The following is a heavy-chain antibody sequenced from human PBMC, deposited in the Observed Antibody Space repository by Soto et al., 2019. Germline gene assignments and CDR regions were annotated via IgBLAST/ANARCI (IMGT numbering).Heavy chain of an antibody. D-gene: IGHD3-16*01. CDR2: ISGSGGST. CDR3: AKDMGAEGLFDP. Sequence: EVQLLESGGGLVQPGGSLRLSCAASGFTFSSYAMSWVRQAPGKGLEWVSAISGSGGSTYYADSVKGRSTISRDNSKNTLYLQMNSLRAEDTAVYYCAKDMGAEGLFDPWGQGTLVTVSS. CDR1: GFTFSSYA. V-gene: IGHV3-23*01. J-gene: IGHJ5*02.